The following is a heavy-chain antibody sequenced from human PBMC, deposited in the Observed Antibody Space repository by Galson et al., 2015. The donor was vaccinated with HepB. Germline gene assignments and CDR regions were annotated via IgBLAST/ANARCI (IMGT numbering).Heavy chain of an antibody. D-gene: IGHD3-9*01. V-gene: IGHV1-3*01. Sequence: SVKVSCKASGSTFTSYAMHWVRQAPGQRLEWMGWINAGNGNTKYSQKFQGRVTITRDTSASTAYMELSSLRSEDTAVYYCAREPELVIPALYYYYGMDVWGQGTTVTVSS. CDR3: AREPELVIPALYYYYGMDV. CDR2: INAGNGNT. CDR1: GSTFTSYA. J-gene: IGHJ6*02.